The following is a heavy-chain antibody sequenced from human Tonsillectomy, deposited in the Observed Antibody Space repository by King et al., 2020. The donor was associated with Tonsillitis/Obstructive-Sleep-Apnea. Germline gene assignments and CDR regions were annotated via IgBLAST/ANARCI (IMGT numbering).Heavy chain of an antibody. CDR3: ARDGYCGGDCY. J-gene: IGHJ4*02. Sequence: VQLVESGGGLIQPGGSLRLSCAASGFTVNSNDMSWVRQAPGKGLEWVSVIYAAGSTYYADSVKGRFTISRDNSKNTVYFQMSSLRVKDTAVYYCARDGYCGGDCYWGQGTLVTVSS. D-gene: IGHD2-21*01. V-gene: IGHV3-53*01. CDR2: IYAAGST. CDR1: GFTVNSND.